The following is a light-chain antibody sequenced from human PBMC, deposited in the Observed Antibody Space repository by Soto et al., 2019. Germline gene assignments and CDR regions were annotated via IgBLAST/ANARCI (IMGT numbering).Light chain of an antibody. V-gene: IGKV3-20*01. CDR3: QLYGNSPPYT. CDR1: QSVSNNN. J-gene: IGKJ2*01. Sequence: EIVLTQSPGTLSLSPGERATLSCRASQSVSNNNLAWYQQKPGQAPRLLIYGASSRATGIPDRFSGRVSGTDFTLTISRLEPEDFAVYYCQLYGNSPPYTFGQGATLEIK. CDR2: GAS.